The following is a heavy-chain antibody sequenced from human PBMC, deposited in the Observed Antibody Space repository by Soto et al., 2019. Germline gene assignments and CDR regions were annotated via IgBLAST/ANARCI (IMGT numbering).Heavy chain of an antibody. CDR1: GGSISSYY. CDR3: ARRNSYIVVVPASGYYYYYYMDV. Sequence: QVQLQESGPGLVQPSETLSLTCTVSGGSISSYYWSWIRQPPGKGLEWIGYIYYSGSTNYNPSLKSRVTISVDTSKNQFSLKLSSVTAADTAVYYCARRNSYIVVVPASGYYYYYYMDVWGKGTTVTVSS. V-gene: IGHV4-59*08. J-gene: IGHJ6*03. D-gene: IGHD2-2*01. CDR2: IYYSGST.